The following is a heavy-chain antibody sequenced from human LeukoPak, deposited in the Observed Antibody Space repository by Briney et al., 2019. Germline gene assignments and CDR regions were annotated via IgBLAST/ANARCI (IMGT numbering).Heavy chain of an antibody. D-gene: IGHD4-17*01. CDR1: GFTFSSYA. CDR3: AKDGGFKWDYDDSHVRPVDY. Sequence: GGSLRLSCAASGFTFSSYAMSWVRQAPGKGLEWVSTIGHMGFSIYYTDSVKGRFTISRDNSMNTLYLQMNSLRAEDTAIYYCAKDGGFKWDYDDSHVRPVDYWGQGTLVTVSS. J-gene: IGHJ4*02. V-gene: IGHV3-23*01. CDR2: IGHMGFSI.